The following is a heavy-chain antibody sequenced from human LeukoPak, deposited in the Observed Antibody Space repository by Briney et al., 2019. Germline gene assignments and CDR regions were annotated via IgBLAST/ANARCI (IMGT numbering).Heavy chain of an antibody. CDR1: GYSISSGYY. J-gene: IGHJ4*02. V-gene: IGHV4-38-2*01. D-gene: IGHD4-23*01. Sequence: SETLSLTRAVSGYSISSGYYWGWIRQPPGKGLEWIGSIYHSGSTYYNPSLKSRVTISVDTSKNQFSLKLSSVTAADTAVYYCARGCRGNCPFDYWGQGTLVTVSS. CDR3: ARGCRGNCPFDY. CDR2: IYHSGST.